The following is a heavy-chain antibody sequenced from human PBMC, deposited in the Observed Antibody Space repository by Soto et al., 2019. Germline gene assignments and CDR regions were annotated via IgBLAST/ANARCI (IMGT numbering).Heavy chain of an antibody. Sequence: QVQLVQSGAEVKKPGSSVKVSCKASGGTFSSYTISWVRQAPGQGLEWMGRIIPIPGIANYAQKFQGRVTITADKSTSTAYMELSSLRSEDTAVYYCARLEAAAGTSWFDPWGQGTLVTVSS. CDR1: GGTFSSYT. V-gene: IGHV1-69*02. J-gene: IGHJ5*02. CDR2: IIPIPGIA. D-gene: IGHD6-13*01. CDR3: ARLEAAAGTSWFDP.